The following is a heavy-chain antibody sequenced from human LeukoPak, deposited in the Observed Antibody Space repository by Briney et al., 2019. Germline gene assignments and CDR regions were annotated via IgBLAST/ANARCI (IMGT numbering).Heavy chain of an antibody. CDR1: GFTFSSYW. CDR2: INHNGNVN. CDR3: ARVWYRPYYYYGMDV. Sequence: PGGSLRLSCAASGFTFSSYWMNWARQAPGKGLGWVASINHNGNVNYYVDSVKGRFTISRDNAKNSLYLQMSNLRAEDTAVYYCARVWYRPYYYYGMDVWGQGTTVTVSS. J-gene: IGHJ6*02. V-gene: IGHV3-7*03. D-gene: IGHD6-13*01.